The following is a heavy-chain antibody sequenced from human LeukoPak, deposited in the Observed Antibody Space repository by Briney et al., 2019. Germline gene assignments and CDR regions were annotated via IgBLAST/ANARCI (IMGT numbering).Heavy chain of an antibody. CDR2: IYYSGST. J-gene: IGHJ4*02. CDR1: GGSISSYY. V-gene: IGHV4-59*01. CDR3: TRPDDYGDY. Sequence: SETLSLTCTVSGGSISSYYWSWIRQPPGKGLEWIGYIYYSGSTNYNPSLKSRVTISADTSKNQFSLKLRSVTAADTAVYYCTRPDDYGDYWGQGTLVTVSS. D-gene: IGHD1-14*01.